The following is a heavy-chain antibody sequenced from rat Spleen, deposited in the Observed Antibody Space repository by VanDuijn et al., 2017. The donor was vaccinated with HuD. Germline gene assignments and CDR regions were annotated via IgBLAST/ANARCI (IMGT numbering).Heavy chain of an antibody. V-gene: IGHV5-31*01. CDR1: GFTFSNYG. D-gene: IGHD1-10*01. CDR3: TRDRREQLGYFDY. Sequence: EVQLVVSGGGLVQPGRSLKLSCAASGFTFSNYGMAWIRQAPGKGLEWVASITNTGGSTYYPDSVKGRFTISRDNAKSTLYLQMNSRRSEDTATYYCTRDRREQLGYFDYWGQGVMVTVSS. CDR2: ITNTGGST. J-gene: IGHJ2*01.